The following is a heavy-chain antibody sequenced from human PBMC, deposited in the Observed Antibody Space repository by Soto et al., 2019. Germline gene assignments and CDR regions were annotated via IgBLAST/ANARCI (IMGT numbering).Heavy chain of an antibody. J-gene: IGHJ4*02. V-gene: IGHV3-11*06. CDR2: ISSSSSYT. CDR3: AREGRDYARMYYFDY. Sequence: PGGSLRLSCAASGFTFSDYYMSWIRQAPGKGLEWVSYISSSSSYTNYADSVKGRFTISRDNAKNSLYLQMNSLRAEDTAVYYCAREGRDYARMYYFDYWGQGTLVTVSS. CDR1: GFTFSDYY. D-gene: IGHD4-17*01.